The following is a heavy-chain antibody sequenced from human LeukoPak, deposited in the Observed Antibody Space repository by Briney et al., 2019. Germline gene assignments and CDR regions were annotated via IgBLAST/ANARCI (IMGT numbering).Heavy chain of an antibody. J-gene: IGHJ3*02. CDR1: GFTFSSYS. Sequence: GGSLRLSCAASGFTFSSYSMNWVRQAPGKGLEWVSYISSSGNTIDYADSVKGRFTISRDNSKNTLYLQMNSLRAEDTAVYYCAKDRLALPPSSGWYLGAFDIWGQGTMVTVSS. V-gene: IGHV3-48*01. D-gene: IGHD6-19*01. CDR2: ISSSGNTI. CDR3: AKDRLALPPSSGWYLGAFDI.